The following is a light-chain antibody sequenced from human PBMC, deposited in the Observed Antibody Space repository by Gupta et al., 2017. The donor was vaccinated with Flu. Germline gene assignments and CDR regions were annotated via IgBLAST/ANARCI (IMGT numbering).Light chain of an antibody. V-gene: IGLV1-47*01. CDR1: SNIGTNY. Sequence: SNIGTNYVYWYQQLPEMAPKLLIYRNNQRPSGVPDRVSGSKSGTSASLAISGLRSEDEADYYCASWEDSLSAHVVFGGGTKLTVL. CDR2: RNN. CDR3: ASWEDSLSAHVV. J-gene: IGLJ2*01.